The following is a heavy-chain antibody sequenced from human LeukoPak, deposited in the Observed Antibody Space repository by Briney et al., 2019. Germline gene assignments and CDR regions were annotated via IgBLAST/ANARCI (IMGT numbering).Heavy chain of an antibody. J-gene: IGHJ5*02. D-gene: IGHD6-13*01. Sequence: PSETLSLTCAVYGGSFSGYYWSWIRQPPGKGLEWIGEINHSGSTNYNPSLKSRVTISVDTSKNQFSLKLNSVTAADTAVYYCARHSSSWYWSAGDPRLRKLLHWFDPWGQGTLVTVSS. CDR3: ARHSSSWYWSAGDPRLRKLLHWFDP. CDR1: GGSFSGYY. V-gene: IGHV4-34*01. CDR2: INHSGST.